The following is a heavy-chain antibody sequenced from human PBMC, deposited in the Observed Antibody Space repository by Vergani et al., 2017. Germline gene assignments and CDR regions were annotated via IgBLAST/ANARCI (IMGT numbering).Heavy chain of an antibody. Sequence: EVQLVESGGGLVKPGGSLRLSCAASGFTFSSYSMNWVRRAPGKGLEWVSSISSSSSYIYYADSVKGRFTISRDNAKNSLYMQMNSLRAEDTAVYYCARAHGSGVLDAFDIWGQGTMVTVSS. CDR3: ARAHGSGVLDAFDI. V-gene: IGHV3-21*01. J-gene: IGHJ3*02. D-gene: IGHD3-10*01. CDR2: ISSSSSYI. CDR1: GFTFSSYS.